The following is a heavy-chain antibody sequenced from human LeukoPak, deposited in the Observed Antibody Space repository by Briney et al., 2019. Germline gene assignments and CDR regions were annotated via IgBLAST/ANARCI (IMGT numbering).Heavy chain of an antibody. J-gene: IGHJ4*02. V-gene: IGHV4-59*08. Sequence: PSETLSLTCSVSGGSITTYYWSWIRQPPGKGLEWIGYFYYIGSTNYNPSLQSRVTISGDTSKNQFSLKLSSVTAADTAVYYCASGSGWPIQYWGQGTLVTVSS. D-gene: IGHD1-26*01. CDR3: ASGSGWPIQY. CDR2: FYYIGST. CDR1: GGSITTYY.